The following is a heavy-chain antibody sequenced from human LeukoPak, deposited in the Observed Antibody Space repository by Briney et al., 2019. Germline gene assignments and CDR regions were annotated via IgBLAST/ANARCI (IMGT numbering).Heavy chain of an antibody. J-gene: IGHJ1*01. Sequence: GGSLRLSCAVSGFTFRSYSMNWVRQAPGKGLEWVSSISSSSYYIYYADSVKGRFTISRDNAKNSLFLQMNSLRAEDTAVYYCARDEEEGYCSSTNCYPQYFQHWGRGTLVTVSS. CDR1: GFTFRSYS. CDR3: ARDEEEGYCSSTNCYPQYFQH. CDR2: ISSSSYYI. D-gene: IGHD2-2*01. V-gene: IGHV3-21*01.